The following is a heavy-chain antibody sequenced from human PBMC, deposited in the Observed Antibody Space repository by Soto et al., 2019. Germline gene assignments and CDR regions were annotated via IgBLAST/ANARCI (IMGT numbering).Heavy chain of an antibody. CDR2: VSRSGETT. J-gene: IGHJ4*02. CDR3: AKDQGIAGL. CDR1: GFSFSNYA. Sequence: GGSLRLSCAASGFSFSNYAMSWVRQAPGKGLEWVSSVSRSGETTYYADSVKGRFTVSRDDSKNMPYLEMNSLRAEDTAMYYCAKDQGIAGLWGQGTLVTVSS. V-gene: IGHV3-23*01. D-gene: IGHD6-13*01.